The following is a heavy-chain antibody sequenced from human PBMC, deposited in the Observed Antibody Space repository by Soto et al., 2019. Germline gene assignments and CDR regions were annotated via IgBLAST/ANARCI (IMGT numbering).Heavy chain of an antibody. CDR3: AKGGLAAAAGINWYFDL. Sequence: EVQLLESGGGLVQPGGSLRLSCAASGFTFSSYAMSWVRQAPGKGLEWVSAISGSGGSTYYADSVKGRFTISRDNSKNTLYLQMNSLRAEDTAVYDCAKGGLAAAAGINWYFDLWGRGTLVTVSS. D-gene: IGHD6-13*01. CDR1: GFTFSSYA. J-gene: IGHJ2*01. V-gene: IGHV3-23*01. CDR2: ISGSGGST.